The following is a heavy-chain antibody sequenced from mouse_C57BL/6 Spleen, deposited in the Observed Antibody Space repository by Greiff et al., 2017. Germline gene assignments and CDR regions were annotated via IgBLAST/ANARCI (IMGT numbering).Heavy chain of an antibody. CDR1: GFTFSDYG. J-gene: IGHJ1*03. Sequence: EVKLMESGGGLVKPGGSLKLSCAASGFTFSDYGMHWVRQAPEKGLEWVAYISSGSSTIYYADTVKGRFTIARDNAKNTLFLQMTSLGSEDTAMYYCARPTTEEYFDVWGTGTTVTVSS. D-gene: IGHD2-10*01. CDR3: ARPTTEEYFDV. V-gene: IGHV5-17*01. CDR2: ISSGSSTI.